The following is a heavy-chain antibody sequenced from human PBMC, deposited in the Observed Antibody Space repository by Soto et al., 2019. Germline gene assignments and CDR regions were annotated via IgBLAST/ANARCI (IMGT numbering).Heavy chain of an antibody. CDR3: ARHPRTSGGERTFDY. CDR1: GDSVSNHF. Sequence: SETLSLTCTVSGDSVSNHFWSWIRQPPGKGLEWIAFIHYSGTANYNPSLKSRVTISVDTPKNQFSLRLTSVTAADTAVYYCARHPRTSGGERTFDYWGQGTMVTVSS. CDR2: IHYSGTA. V-gene: IGHV4-59*08. J-gene: IGHJ4*02. D-gene: IGHD2-21*01.